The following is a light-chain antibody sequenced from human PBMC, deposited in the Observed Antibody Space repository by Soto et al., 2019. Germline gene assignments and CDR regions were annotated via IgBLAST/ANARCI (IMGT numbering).Light chain of an antibody. J-gene: IGLJ3*02. CDR2: RNN. CDR1: SSNIGSNY. Sequence: QSVLTQPTSASGTPGQRVTISCSGSSSNIGSNYVFWYQQVPGTAPKLLIYRNNQRPSGVPDRFSGSKSGASASLAISGLRSEDEADYYCAAWDASLSGHWVFGGGTKLTVL. CDR3: AAWDASLSGHWV. V-gene: IGLV1-47*01.